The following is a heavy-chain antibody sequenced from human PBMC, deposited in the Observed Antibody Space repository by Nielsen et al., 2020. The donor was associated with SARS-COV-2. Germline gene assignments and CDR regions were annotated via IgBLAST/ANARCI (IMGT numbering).Heavy chain of an antibody. Sequence: VRQMPGKGLEWMGRIDPSDSYTNYSPSFQGHVTISADKSISTAYLQWSSLKASDTAMYYCARHAEVDIVRSGYDVGGYWGQGTLVTVSS. CDR3: ARHAEVDIVRSGYDVGGY. CDR2: IDPSDSYT. J-gene: IGHJ4*02. D-gene: IGHD5-12*01. V-gene: IGHV5-10-1*01.